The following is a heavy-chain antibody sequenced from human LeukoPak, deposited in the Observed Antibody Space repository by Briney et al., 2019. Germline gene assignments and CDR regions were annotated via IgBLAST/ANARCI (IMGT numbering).Heavy chain of an antibody. Sequence: PGGSLRLSCAAPGFTFRSYAMHWVRQAPGKGLEYVSAINSDGGTTYYAHSVKGRFTISRDNSKNTLYLQMGSLRPEDMGVYYCARAVVVSRYLDYWGPGTLVTVSS. CDR1: GFTFRSYA. J-gene: IGHJ4*02. CDR2: INSDGGTT. CDR3: ARAVVVSRYLDY. D-gene: IGHD2-21*01. V-gene: IGHV3-64*01.